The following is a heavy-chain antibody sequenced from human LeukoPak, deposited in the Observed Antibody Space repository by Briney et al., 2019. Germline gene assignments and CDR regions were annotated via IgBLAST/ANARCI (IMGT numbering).Heavy chain of an antibody. CDR1: GGSLSSHY. Sequence: SETLSLTCSVSGGSLSSHYWSWIRQPPGKGLELIGHIHDTGSTFYNPSLKGRVTISLDTSNNQFSLKLTSMTAADTAVYYCARFSSGCSTSSCYLTYWGQGTLVTVS. CDR3: ARFSSGCSTSSCYLTY. J-gene: IGHJ4*02. D-gene: IGHD2-2*01. V-gene: IGHV4-59*11. CDR2: IHDTGST.